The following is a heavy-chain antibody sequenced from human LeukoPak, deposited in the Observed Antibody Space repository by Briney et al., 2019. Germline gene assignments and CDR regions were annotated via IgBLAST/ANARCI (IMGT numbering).Heavy chain of an antibody. V-gene: IGHV3-23*01. D-gene: IGHD5-12*01. CDR3: AKEWQIDY. CDR2: LSGSGSST. CDR1: GFTFSSYA. J-gene: IGHJ4*02. Sequence: GGSLRLSCAASGFTFSSYAMSWVRQAPGKGLEWVSSLSGSGSSTKYADSVKVRFTISRDNSKNTLYLQMNSLRAEDTAVYYCAKEWQIDYWGQGTLVTVSS.